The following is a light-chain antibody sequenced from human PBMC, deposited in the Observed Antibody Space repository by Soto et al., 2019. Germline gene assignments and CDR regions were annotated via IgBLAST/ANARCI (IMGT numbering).Light chain of an antibody. V-gene: IGKV1D-16*01. Sequence: IELTQSPSSVSPSVGDRVTITCRASQGISSWLAWYQQKPGKAPKLLIYAASTLQSGVPSRFRGSGSGTDFTLTISCLQSEDFATYYCQQYNSYSRTFGQGTKVDIK. CDR3: QQYNSYSRT. CDR2: AAS. J-gene: IGKJ1*01. CDR1: QGISSW.